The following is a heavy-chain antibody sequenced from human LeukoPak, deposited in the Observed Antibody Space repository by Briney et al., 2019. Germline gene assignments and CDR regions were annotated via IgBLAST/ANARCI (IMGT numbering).Heavy chain of an antibody. CDR1: GFSLSDYH. CDR2: IFPGGGAT. CDR3: ASGRDILVAGPGGYFDY. V-gene: IGHV3-11*01. D-gene: IGHD6-19*01. Sequence: PARSLTLSCAPSGFSLSDYHMNWVRQAPGRGLEWVSYIFPGGGATFFADSVKGRFTISTDSAKNSLYLQMNSLTADDTAVYYCASGRDILVAGPGGYFDYWGQGTLVTVSS. J-gene: IGHJ4*02.